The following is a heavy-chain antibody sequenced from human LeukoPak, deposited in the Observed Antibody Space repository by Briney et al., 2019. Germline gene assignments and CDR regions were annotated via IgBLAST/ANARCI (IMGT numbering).Heavy chain of an antibody. CDR2: IYYSGST. Sequence: SSETLSLTCTVSGGSISSYYWGWIRQPPGKGLEWIGSIYYSGSTSYNPSLKSRVSMSVDTSKNQFSLRLSSVTAADTAVYYCARHYASGSYFDYWGQGTLVTVSS. V-gene: IGHV4-39*01. D-gene: IGHD3-10*01. CDR3: ARHYASGSYFDY. CDR1: GGSISSYY. J-gene: IGHJ4*02.